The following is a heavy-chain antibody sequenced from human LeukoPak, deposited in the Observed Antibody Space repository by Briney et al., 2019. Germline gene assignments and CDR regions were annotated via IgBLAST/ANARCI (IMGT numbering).Heavy chain of an antibody. V-gene: IGHV4-34*01. D-gene: IGHD2-15*01. CDR1: GGSFSGYY. Sequence: SETLSLTCAVYGGSFSGYYWSWIRQPPGKGLEWIGEINHSGSTNYNPSLKSRVTISVDTSKNQFSLELSSVTAADTAVYYCARVGPANDAFDIWGQGTMVTVSS. CDR3: ARVGPANDAFDI. J-gene: IGHJ3*02. CDR2: INHSGST.